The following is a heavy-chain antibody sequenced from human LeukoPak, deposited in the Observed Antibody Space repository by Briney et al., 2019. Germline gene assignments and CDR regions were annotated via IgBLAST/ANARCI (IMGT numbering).Heavy chain of an antibody. CDR3: ARGKYSSSDAFDI. V-gene: IGHV4-39*07. D-gene: IGHD6-6*01. Sequence: SETLSLTCTVSGGSIRSSYYYWGWIRQPPGKGLEWIGSIYDSGSTYYNPSLKSRVTISVDTSKNQFSLKLNSVTAADTAVYCCARGKYSSSDAFDIWGQGTMVTVSS. CDR1: GGSIRSSYYY. CDR2: IYDSGST. J-gene: IGHJ3*02.